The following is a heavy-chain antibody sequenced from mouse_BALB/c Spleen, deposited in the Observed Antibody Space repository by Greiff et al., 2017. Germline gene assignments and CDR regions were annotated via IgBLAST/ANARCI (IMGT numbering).Heavy chain of an antibody. D-gene: IGHD1-1*01. V-gene: IGHV1-80*01. CDR2: IYPGDGDT. CDR1: GYAFSSYW. Sequence: QVQLQQSGAELVRPGSSVKISCKASGYAFSSYWMNWVKQRPGQGLEWIGQIYPGDGDTNYNGKFKGKATLTADKSSSTAYMQLSSLTSEDSAVYYCARWGNYGYAMDYWGQGTSVTVSS. CDR3: ARWGNYGYAMDY. J-gene: IGHJ4*01.